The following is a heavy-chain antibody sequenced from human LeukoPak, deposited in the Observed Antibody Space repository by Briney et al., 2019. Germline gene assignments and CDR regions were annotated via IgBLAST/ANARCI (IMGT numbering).Heavy chain of an antibody. CDR2: INHSRRT. Sequence: SETLSLTCAVYGVSFSGYYWSWIRQPPGKGLEWIGEINHSRRTHYNPSLKSRVTISVDTSKNQFSLKLSSVTAADTAVYYCARGGSQFGELKFRRRNWFDPWGQGTLVTVSS. CDR1: GVSFSGYY. V-gene: IGHV4-34*01. D-gene: IGHD3-10*01. CDR3: ARGGSQFGELKFRRRNWFDP. J-gene: IGHJ5*02.